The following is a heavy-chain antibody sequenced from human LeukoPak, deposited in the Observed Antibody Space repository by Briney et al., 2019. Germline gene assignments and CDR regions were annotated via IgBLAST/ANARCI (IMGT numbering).Heavy chain of an antibody. J-gene: IGHJ5*02. CDR3: ARVSPVRGVYPDWFDP. D-gene: IGHD3-10*01. V-gene: IGHV4-59*01. Sequence: SETLSLTCTVSGGSISSYYWSWIRQPPGKGLEWIGYIYYSGSTNYNPSLKSRVTISVDTSKNQFSLKLSSVTAADTAVYYCARVSPVRGVYPDWFDPWGQGTLVTVSS. CDR2: IYYSGST. CDR1: GGSISSYY.